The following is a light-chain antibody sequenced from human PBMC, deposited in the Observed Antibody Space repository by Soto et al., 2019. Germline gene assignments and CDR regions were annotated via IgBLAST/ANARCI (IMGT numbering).Light chain of an antibody. CDR2: GAS. CDR3: QQYNNWPWT. J-gene: IGKJ1*01. Sequence: EIVMTQSPATLSVSPGGRATLSCRASQSISDTLAWYQQKPGQAPRLLIYGASTRAPGFPARFSGSGSGTDFTLNISSLQSEDFALYYCQQYNNWPWTFGQGTKLEIK. V-gene: IGKV3-15*01. CDR1: QSISDT.